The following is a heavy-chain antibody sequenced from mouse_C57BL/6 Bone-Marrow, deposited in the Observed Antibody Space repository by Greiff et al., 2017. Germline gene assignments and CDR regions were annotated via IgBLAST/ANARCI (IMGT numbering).Heavy chain of an antibody. V-gene: IGHV3-6*01. CDR3: ARGRNDYDEVGFAY. CDR2: ISYDGSN. D-gene: IGHD2-4*01. CDR1: GYSITSGYY. J-gene: IGHJ3*01. Sequence: EVQLQESGPGLVKPSQSLSLTCSVTGYSITSGYYWNWIRQFPGNKLEWMGYISYDGSNNYNPSLKNRISITRDTSKNQFFLKLNSVTTEDTATYYCARGRNDYDEVGFAYWGQGTLVTVSA.